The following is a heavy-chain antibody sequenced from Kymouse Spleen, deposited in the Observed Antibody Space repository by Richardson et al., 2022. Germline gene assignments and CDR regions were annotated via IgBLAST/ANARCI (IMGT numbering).Heavy chain of an antibody. CDR1: GYTFTSYG. CDR2: ISAYNGNT. CDR3: ARGDYDILTGYYGAFDI. J-gene: IGHJ3*02. V-gene: IGHV1-18*01. D-gene: IGHD3-9*01. Sequence: QVQLVQSGAEVKKPGASVKVSCKASGYTFTSYGISWVRQAPGQGLEWMGWISAYNGNTNYAQKLQGRVTMTTDTSTSTAYMELRSLRSDDTAVYYCARGDYDILTGYYGAFDIWGQGTMVTVSS.